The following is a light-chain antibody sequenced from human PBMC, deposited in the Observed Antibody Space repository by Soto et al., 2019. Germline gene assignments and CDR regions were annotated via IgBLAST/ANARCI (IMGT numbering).Light chain of an antibody. CDR2: HAS. J-gene: IGKJ1*01. CDR3: QQYNSYS. CDR1: QSISNW. V-gene: IGKV1-5*01. Sequence: IQLTQSPSTLPASVGDRVTLTCRASQSISNWLAWYQQKPGTAPKLLIYHASILETAVPSRFSGNGSGTEFTLTISSLQPGDFPTYYCQQYNSYSFGQGSRVEIK.